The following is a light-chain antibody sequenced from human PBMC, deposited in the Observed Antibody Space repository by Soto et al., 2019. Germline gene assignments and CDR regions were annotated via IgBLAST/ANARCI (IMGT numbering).Light chain of an antibody. CDR2: GAS. CDR3: QQYNNWPTWT. Sequence: IALTQSPGTLSLSPGDRATLSCRSIQTISRNFLAWYQQKPGQAPRLLIYGASKRAAGIPARFSGSGSETEFTLTISSLQAEDSAVYFCQQYNNWPTWTFGQGTKVDIK. J-gene: IGKJ1*01. CDR1: QTISRN. V-gene: IGKV3D-15*01.